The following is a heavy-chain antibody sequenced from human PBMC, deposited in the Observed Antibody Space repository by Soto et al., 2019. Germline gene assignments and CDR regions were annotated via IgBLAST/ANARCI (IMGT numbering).Heavy chain of an antibody. J-gene: IGHJ4*02. Sequence: EVQFVESGGALVQRGGSLRLSCVASGFTFSVYSMNWVRQAPGKGLEWFSYITSDTKTIKYADSVKGRFTISRDNAKNSVYLQMNSLRDEDTAVYYCARSVEGHFDYWGQGTVVTVSS. CDR3: ARSVEGHFDY. D-gene: IGHD6-19*01. CDR1: GFTFSVYS. CDR2: ITSDTKTI. V-gene: IGHV3-48*02.